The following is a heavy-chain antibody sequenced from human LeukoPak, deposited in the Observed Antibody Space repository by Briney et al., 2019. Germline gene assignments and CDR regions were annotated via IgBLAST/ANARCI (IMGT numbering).Heavy chain of an antibody. J-gene: IGHJ5*02. D-gene: IGHD6-13*01. CDR1: GGSISRYY. CDR2: IYYSGST. Sequence: PSETLSLTCTVSGGSISRYYWSWIRQPPGKGLGWIGYIYYSGSTNYNPSLKSRVTISVDTSKNQFSLKLSSVTAADTAVYYCARDRSSSSWLYVGWFDPWGQGTLVTVSS. CDR3: ARDRSSSSWLYVGWFDP. V-gene: IGHV4-59*01.